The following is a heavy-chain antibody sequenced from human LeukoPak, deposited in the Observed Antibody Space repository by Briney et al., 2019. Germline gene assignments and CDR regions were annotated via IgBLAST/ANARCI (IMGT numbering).Heavy chain of an antibody. D-gene: IGHD3-22*01. CDR3: ARGVGITMMSPQRNHNWFDP. Sequence: GESLKISCKGSGYSFTSYWIGWVRQMPGKGLEWMGIIYPGDSDTRYSPSFQGQVTISADKSISTAYLQWSSLKAADTAVYYCARGVGITMMSPQRNHNWFDPWGQGTLVTVSS. J-gene: IGHJ5*02. V-gene: IGHV5-51*01. CDR1: GYSFTSYW. CDR2: IYPGDSDT.